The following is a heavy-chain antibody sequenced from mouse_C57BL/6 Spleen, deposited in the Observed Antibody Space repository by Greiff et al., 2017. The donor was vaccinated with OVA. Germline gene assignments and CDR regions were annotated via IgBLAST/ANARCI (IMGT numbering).Heavy chain of an antibody. CDR1: GFTFTDYY. Sequence: DVQLQESGGGLVQPGGSLSLSCAASGFTFTDYYMSWVRQPPGKALEWLGFIRNKANGYTTEYSASVKGRFTISRDNSQSILYLQMNALRAEDSATYYCARYMSPIYGSSRHWYFDVWGTGTTVTVSS. V-gene: IGHV7-3*01. CDR2: IRNKANGYTT. J-gene: IGHJ1*03. CDR3: ARYMSPIYGSSRHWYFDV. D-gene: IGHD1-1*01.